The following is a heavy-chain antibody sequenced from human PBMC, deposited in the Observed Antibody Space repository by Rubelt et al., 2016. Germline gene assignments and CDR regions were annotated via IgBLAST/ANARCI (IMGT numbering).Heavy chain of an antibody. J-gene: IGHJ4*02. Sequence: WVAFIRDDRSNKYYADSVKGRFTISRDNAKNSPYLQMNSLRAEDTAVYYCAREVTAVAASEFDYWGQGTLVTVSS. D-gene: IGHD6-19*01. CDR3: AREVTAVAASEFDY. V-gene: IGHV3-30*02. CDR2: IRDDRSNK.